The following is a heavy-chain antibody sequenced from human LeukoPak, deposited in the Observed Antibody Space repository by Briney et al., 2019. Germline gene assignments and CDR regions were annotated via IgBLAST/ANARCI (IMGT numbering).Heavy chain of an antibody. CDR2: MSPASGNT. CDR3: ARGPPNWGFDS. CDR1: GYTFTSYD. V-gene: IGHV1-8*01. D-gene: IGHD7-27*01. Sequence: ASVKVSCKASGYTFTSYDLNWVRRATGQGLEWMGWMSPASGNTGYAQEFQGRVTMTRDTSVSTAYMELNSLRSEDTAVYYCARGPPNWGFDSWGQGTLVAVSS. J-gene: IGHJ4*02.